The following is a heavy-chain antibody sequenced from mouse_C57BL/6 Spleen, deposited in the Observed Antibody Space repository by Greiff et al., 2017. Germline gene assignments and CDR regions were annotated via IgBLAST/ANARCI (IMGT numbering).Heavy chain of an antibody. D-gene: IGHD2-2*01. J-gene: IGHJ2*01. V-gene: IGHV14-2*01. CDR2: IDPEDGET. Sequence: EVKLQQSGAELVKPGASVKLSCTASGFNIKDYYMHWVKQRPEQGLEWIGRIDPEDGETKYAPKFQGKDTITADTSSNTAYLQLSSLTSEDTAVYYCAGWRVTTDYFDYWGQGTTLTVSS. CDR3: AGWRVTTDYFDY. CDR1: GFNIKDYY.